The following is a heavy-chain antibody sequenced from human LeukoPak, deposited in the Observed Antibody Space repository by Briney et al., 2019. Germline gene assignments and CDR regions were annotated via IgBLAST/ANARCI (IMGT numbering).Heavy chain of an antibody. J-gene: IGHJ4*02. V-gene: IGHV1-2*02. D-gene: IGHD1-20*01. CDR2: INPNSGAT. Sequence: ASVKVSCKASGYTFPGYYMHWVRQAPGQGLEWMGWINPNSGATNYAQKFQGRVTMTRDTSISTAYMELSRLRSDDTAVYYCARDPVTGTTNFDYWGQGTLVTVSS. CDR1: GYTFPGYY. CDR3: ARDPVTGTTNFDY.